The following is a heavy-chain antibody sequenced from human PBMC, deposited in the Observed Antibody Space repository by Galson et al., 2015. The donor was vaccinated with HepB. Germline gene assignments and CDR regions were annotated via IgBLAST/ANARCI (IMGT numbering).Heavy chain of an antibody. CDR3: ARDAEAAAIYYYYYMDV. D-gene: IGHD6-13*01. J-gene: IGHJ6*03. CDR2: ISYDGSNK. CDR1: GFTFSSYA. V-gene: IGHV3-30-3*01. Sequence: SLRLSCAASGFTFSSYAMHWVRQAPGKGLEWVAVISYDGSNKYYADSVKGRFTISRDNSKNTLYLQMNSLRAEDTAVYYCARDAEAAAIYYYYYMDVWGKGTTVTVSS.